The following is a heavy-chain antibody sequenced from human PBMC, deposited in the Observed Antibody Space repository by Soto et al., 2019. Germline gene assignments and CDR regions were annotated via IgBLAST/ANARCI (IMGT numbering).Heavy chain of an antibody. V-gene: IGHV3-33*01. D-gene: IGHD4-17*01. CDR2: IWYDGSIK. J-gene: IGHJ3*01. CDR3: ARIDSSVFNCYRYYRYVLAV. CDR1: GFTFNTYG. Sequence: SGGSLRLACAASGFTFNTYGMHWVRQVPGKGLQWVAIIWYDGSIKYYADSVRGRFTVSRDNSKNTLYLHMNSLRDEDTAVYYWARIDSSVFNCYRYYRYVLAVWSQG.